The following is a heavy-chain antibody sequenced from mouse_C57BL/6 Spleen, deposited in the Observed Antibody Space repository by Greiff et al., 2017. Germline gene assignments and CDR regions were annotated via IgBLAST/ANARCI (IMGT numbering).Heavy chain of an antibody. Sequence: EVKLVESGGGLVQPGGSLSLSCAASGFTFTDYYMSWVRQPPGKALEWLGFIRNKANGYTTEYSASVKGRFTISRDNSQSILYLQMNALRAEDSATYYCARDLLDSSYWGQGTLVTVSA. CDR3: ARDLLDSSY. CDR2: IRNKANGYTT. CDR1: GFTFTDYY. D-gene: IGHD2-10*01. J-gene: IGHJ3*01. V-gene: IGHV7-3*01.